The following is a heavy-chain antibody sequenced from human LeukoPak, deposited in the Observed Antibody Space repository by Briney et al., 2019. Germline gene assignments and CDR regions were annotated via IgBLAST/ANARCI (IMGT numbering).Heavy chain of an antibody. Sequence: PSETLSLTCTVSGGSISSGDYYWSWIRQPPGKGLEWIGYIYYSGSTYYNPSLKSRVTISVDTSKNQFSLKLSSVTAADTAVYYCAREVSPQWLGVRGFDYWGQGTLVTVSS. D-gene: IGHD6-19*01. CDR3: AREVSPQWLGVRGFDY. CDR1: GGSISSGDYY. J-gene: IGHJ4*02. CDR2: IYYSGST. V-gene: IGHV4-30-4*08.